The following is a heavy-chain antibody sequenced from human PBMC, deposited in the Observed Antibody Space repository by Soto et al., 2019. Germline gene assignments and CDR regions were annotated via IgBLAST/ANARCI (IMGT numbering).Heavy chain of an antibody. D-gene: IGHD1-20*01. CDR1: GYTFTSYG. CDR3: ARGITGTVSYYYGMEV. V-gene: IGHV1-69*13. Sequence: SVKVSCKASGYTFTSYGISWVRQAPGQGLEWMGGTIPIFGTANYAQKFQGRVTITADESTSTAYMELSSLRSEDTAVYYCARGITGTVSYYYGMEVWGQGTTVTVSS. CDR2: TIPIFGTA. J-gene: IGHJ6*02.